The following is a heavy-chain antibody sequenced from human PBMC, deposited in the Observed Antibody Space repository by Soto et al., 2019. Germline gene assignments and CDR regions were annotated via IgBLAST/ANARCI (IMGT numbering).Heavy chain of an antibody. Sequence: ERSLRLPCAASGFPPSSCSMNWVRQAPGKGLEWVSYISSSSSTIYYADSVKGRFTISRDNAKNSLYLQMNSLRAEDTAVYYCARDLNLGSFDYWGQGT. CDR1: GFPPSSCS. CDR3: ARDLNLGSFDY. J-gene: IGHJ4*02. CDR2: ISSSSSTI. V-gene: IGHV3-48*01.